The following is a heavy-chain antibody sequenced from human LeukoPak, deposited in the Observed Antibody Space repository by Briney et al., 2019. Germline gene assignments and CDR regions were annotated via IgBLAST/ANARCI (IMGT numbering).Heavy chain of an antibody. V-gene: IGHV3-53*01. CDR1: GFTVSNNY. Sequence: GGSLRLSCVASGFTVSNNYMSWVRQAPGKGLDWVSIIYSGGGTYYADSVKGRFTISRDSSKNTLYLQMNSLRAEDTAVYYCARGGNGPFDYGGQGALVTVSS. J-gene: IGHJ4*02. D-gene: IGHD3-16*01. CDR3: ARGGNGPFDY. CDR2: IYSGGGT.